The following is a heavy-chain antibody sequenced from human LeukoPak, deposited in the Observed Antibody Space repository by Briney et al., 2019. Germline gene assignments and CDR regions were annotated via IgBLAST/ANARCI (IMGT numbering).Heavy chain of an antibody. Sequence: PSETLSLTCTVSGGSISSGSYYWSWIRQPAGKGLEGIGRIYTSGSTNYNPSLKSRVTISVDTSKNQFSLKLSSVTAADTAVYYCARARGEYQLLIGDYYYYMDVWGKGTTVTVSS. V-gene: IGHV4-61*02. CDR3: ARARGEYQLLIGDYYYYMDV. J-gene: IGHJ6*03. CDR2: IYTSGST. CDR1: GGSISSGSYY. D-gene: IGHD2-2*01.